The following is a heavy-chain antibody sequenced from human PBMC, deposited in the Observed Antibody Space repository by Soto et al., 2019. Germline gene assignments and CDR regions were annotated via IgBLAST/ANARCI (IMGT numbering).Heavy chain of an antibody. CDR2: INRDGSKK. V-gene: IGHV3-7*05. D-gene: IGHD6-13*01. CDR1: GFTLSAYW. CDR3: ARGVAPGSSSLYLDAFDI. Sequence: EVQLEESGGGLVQPGGSLRLSCAASGFTLSAYWMTWVRQAPGKGLEWVANINRDGSKKSYLDSVRGRFTISRDNVGNSLYLQMDSLRADDTALYYCARGVAPGSSSLYLDAFDIWGQGTMVTVSS. J-gene: IGHJ3*02.